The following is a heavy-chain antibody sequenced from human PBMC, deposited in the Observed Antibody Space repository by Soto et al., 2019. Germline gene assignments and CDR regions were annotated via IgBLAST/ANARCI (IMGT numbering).Heavy chain of an antibody. CDR1: GGSFSGYY. J-gene: IGHJ6*03. Sequence: SETLSLTCAVYGGSFSGYYWSWIRQPPGKGLEWIGEINHSGSTNYNPSLKSRVTISVDTSKNQFSLKLSSVTAADTAVYYCARGNTNIVVVVAATKRGYYYYYMDVWGKGTTVTVSS. CDR2: INHSGST. V-gene: IGHV4-34*01. CDR3: ARGNTNIVVVVAATKRGYYYYYMDV. D-gene: IGHD2-15*01.